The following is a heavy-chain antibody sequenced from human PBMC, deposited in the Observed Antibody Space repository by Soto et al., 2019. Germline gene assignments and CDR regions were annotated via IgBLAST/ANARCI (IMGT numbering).Heavy chain of an antibody. V-gene: IGHV3-33*01. CDR2: IWYDGSNK. CDR3: ARVGDAVAILSAFDI. Sequence: GGSLRLSCAASGFTFSSYGMHWVRQAPGKGLEWVAVIWYDGSNKYYADSVKGRFTISRDNSKNTLYLQMNSLRAEDTAVYYCARVGDAVAILSAFDIWGQGTMVTVSS. J-gene: IGHJ3*02. D-gene: IGHD3-16*01. CDR1: GFTFSSYG.